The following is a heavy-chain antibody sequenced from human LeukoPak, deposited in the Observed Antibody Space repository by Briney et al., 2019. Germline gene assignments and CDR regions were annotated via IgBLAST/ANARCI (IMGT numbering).Heavy chain of an antibody. D-gene: IGHD3-22*01. CDR3: ARYYSSGYYSNY. CDR1: GFTFSDYY. J-gene: IGHJ4*02. V-gene: IGHV3-11*01. CDR2: VSSSGSTI. Sequence: KPEGSLRLSCAASGFTFSDYYMSWIRQAPGKGLEWVSYVSSSGSTIYYADSVKGRFTISRDNAKNSLYLQMNSLRAEDTAVYYCARYYSSGYYSNYWGQGTLVTVSS.